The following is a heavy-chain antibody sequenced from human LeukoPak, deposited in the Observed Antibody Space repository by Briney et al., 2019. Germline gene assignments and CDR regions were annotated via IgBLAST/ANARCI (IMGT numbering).Heavy chain of an antibody. CDR3: ARLWGGNGYSGGSLNL. V-gene: IGHV3-33*01. CDR2: VWYDGRNR. J-gene: IGHJ4*02. D-gene: IGHD3-16*01. Sequence: GGSLTLSCAASGYTFSRHGIHWVRQAPGKGLEWVAVVWYDGRNRDYADSVKGRFTISKDNSNNMVFLQMDRLRAEDTAVYYCARLWGGNGYSGGSLNLRGQGTLVTVSS. CDR1: GYTFSRHG.